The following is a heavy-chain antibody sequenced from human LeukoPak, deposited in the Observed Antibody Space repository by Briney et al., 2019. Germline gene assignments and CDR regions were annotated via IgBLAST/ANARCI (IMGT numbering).Heavy chain of an antibody. V-gene: IGHV1-8*01. J-gene: IGHJ4*02. CDR3: ASLAGVTYGFDY. CDR2: MNPNSGNT. CDR1: GYTFTSYD. Sequence: ASVKVSCKASGYTFTSYDINWARQATGQGLEWMGWMNPNSGNTGYAQKFQGRVTMTRNTSISTAYMELSSLRSEDTAVYYCASLAGVTYGFDYWGQGTLVTVSS. D-gene: IGHD2-21*02.